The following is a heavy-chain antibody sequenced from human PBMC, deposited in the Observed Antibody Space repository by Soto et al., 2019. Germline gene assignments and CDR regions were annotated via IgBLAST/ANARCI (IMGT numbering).Heavy chain of an antibody. CDR2: INGDGSST. V-gene: IGHV3-74*01. Sequence: RLSCAASGFTFSFSNYYMNWVRQGPVEGLVWVSRINGDGSSTTYADSVKGRFSISRDNAKNTLYLQMSSLRAEDTAVYYCASTSAVGSGSWRMDVWGQGTTVTVSS. CDR1: GFTFSFSNYY. J-gene: IGHJ6*02. D-gene: IGHD3-10*01. CDR3: ASTSAVGSGSWRMDV.